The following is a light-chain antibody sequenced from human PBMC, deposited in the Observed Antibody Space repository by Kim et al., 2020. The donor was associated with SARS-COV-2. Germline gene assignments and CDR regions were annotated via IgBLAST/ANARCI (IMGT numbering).Light chain of an antibody. CDR3: STYTTTTTL. CDR2: NVY. Sequence: LTQPASVSGSPGQSITISCTGTSSDFGDYDWVSWYQQHPGKGPKLMIYNVYNRPSGVSNRFSGSKSGNTASLHITGLQAEDEADYYCSTYTTTTTLFGGGTQLTVL. J-gene: IGLJ3*02. V-gene: IGLV2-14*03. CDR1: SSDFGDYDW.